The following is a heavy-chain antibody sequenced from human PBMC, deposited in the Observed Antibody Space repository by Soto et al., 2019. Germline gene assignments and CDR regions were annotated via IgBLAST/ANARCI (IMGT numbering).Heavy chain of an antibody. D-gene: IGHD3-16*01. J-gene: IGHJ6*02. CDR2: ISDTGGSK. CDR1: GFTFNKSA. V-gene: IGHV3-64D*06. CDR3: VKGIMGEYWYFDNVVDV. Sequence: GSLRLSCSASGFTFNKSAMHWVRQAPGTGLEYVSAISDTGGSKFHAESVKGRFSTSRDNSKDTLFLQMSSLRVEDTTVYYCVKGIMGEYWYFDNVVDVWGQGTTVTAP.